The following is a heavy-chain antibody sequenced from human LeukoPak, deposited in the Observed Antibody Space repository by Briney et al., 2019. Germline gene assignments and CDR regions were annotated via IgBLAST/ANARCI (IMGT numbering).Heavy chain of an antibody. Sequence: EASVKVSCKASGYTFTGYYMHWVRQAPGQGLEWMGWINPNSGGTNYAQKFQGWVTMTRDTSISTAYMELSRLRSDDTAVYYCAREEETGQLSYGMDVWGQGTTVTVSS. CDR1: GYTFTGYY. CDR3: AREEETGQLSYGMDV. CDR2: INPNSGGT. J-gene: IGHJ6*02. D-gene: IGHD3-9*01. V-gene: IGHV1-2*04.